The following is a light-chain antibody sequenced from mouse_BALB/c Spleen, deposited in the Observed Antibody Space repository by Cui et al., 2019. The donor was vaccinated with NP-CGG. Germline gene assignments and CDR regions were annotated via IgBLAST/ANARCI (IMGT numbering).Light chain of an antibody. V-gene: IGLV1*01. CDR1: TGAVTTINY. Sequence: QAVVTLESALSTSPGETVTLTCRSSTGAVTTINYANWVQEKPEHLFTGLIGGTNNRAPGVPARFSGSLIGDKAALTITGAQTEDEAIYFCALWYSNHWVFGGGTKLTVL. CDR3: ALWYSNHWV. CDR2: GTN. J-gene: IGLJ1*01.